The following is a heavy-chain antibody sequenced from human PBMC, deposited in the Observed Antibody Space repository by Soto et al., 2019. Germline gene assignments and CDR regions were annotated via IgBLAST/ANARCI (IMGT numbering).Heavy chain of an antibody. CDR1: GFSFSNCW. D-gene: IGHD3-22*01. CDR2: INSDGSST. V-gene: IGHV3-74*01. J-gene: IGHJ6*02. CDR3: ARAIGYYGMDV. Sequence: EVQLVESGGGLVQPGGSLRLSCAASGFSFSNCWMHWVRQAPGMGLVWVSHINSDGSSTTYADSVKGRFTISRDNAKNTLYLKMNSLRAEDTAVYYCARAIGYYGMDVWGQGTTVTVSS.